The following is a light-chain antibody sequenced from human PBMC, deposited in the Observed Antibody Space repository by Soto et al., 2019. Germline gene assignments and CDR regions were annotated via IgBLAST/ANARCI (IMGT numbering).Light chain of an antibody. J-gene: IGLJ1*01. Sequence: QSALTQPPSVSGAPGQRVTISCTGSSSNIGAGYDVHWYQQLPGTAPKLLIYGNSNRPSGVPDRFYGSKSGTSASLAITGLQAEDEADYYCQSYDSSLRHVFGTGTKLTVL. CDR1: SSNIGAGYD. CDR3: QSYDSSLRHV. CDR2: GNS. V-gene: IGLV1-40*01.